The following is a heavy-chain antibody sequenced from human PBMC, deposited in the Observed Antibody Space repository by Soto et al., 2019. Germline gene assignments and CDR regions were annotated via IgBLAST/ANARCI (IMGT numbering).Heavy chain of an antibody. J-gene: IGHJ4*02. D-gene: IGHD4-17*01. V-gene: IGHV3-66*01. CDR3: ARNVPVTALGY. CDR2: TYSAGDT. CDR1: GVTVGNNY. Sequence: EVRLVESGGGLVQPGGSLRLSCAASGVTVGNNYMSWVRQAPGKGLELVSATYSAGDTRYADSVKGRFTMSRDSTKNTVYLQMDRLRAEDTAVYFCARNVPVTALGYWGQGSLVTVSS.